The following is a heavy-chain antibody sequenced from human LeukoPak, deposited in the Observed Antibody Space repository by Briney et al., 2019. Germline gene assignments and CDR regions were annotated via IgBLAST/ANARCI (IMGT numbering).Heavy chain of an antibody. CDR3: ARVKELELGYFDY. Sequence: GESLKISCKGSGYSFTSYWIGWVRQMPGKGLGWMGIIYPGDSDTRYSPSLQGQVTISADKSISTAYLQWSSLKASDTAMYYCARVKELELGYFDYWGQGTLVTVSS. J-gene: IGHJ4*02. CDR2: IYPGDSDT. CDR1: GYSFTSYW. D-gene: IGHD1-7*01. V-gene: IGHV5-51*01.